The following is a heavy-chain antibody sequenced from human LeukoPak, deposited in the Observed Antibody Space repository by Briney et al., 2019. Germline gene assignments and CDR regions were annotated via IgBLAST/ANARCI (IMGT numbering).Heavy chain of an antibody. V-gene: IGHV4-39*07. D-gene: IGHD2-2*02. J-gene: IGHJ5*02. CDR1: GGSISSSSYY. CDR2: IYYSGST. Sequence: PSETLSLTCTVSGGSISSSSYYWGWIRQPPGKGLEWIGSIYYSGSTYYNPSLKSRVTRSVDTSKNQFSLKLSSVTAADTAVYYCARDQGYCSSTSCYTDWFDPWGQGTPVTVSS. CDR3: ARDQGYCSSTSCYTDWFDP.